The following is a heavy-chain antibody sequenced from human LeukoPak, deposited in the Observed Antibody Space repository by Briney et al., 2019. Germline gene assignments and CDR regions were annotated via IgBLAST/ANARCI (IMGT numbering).Heavy chain of an antibody. CDR1: GGSFSGYY. CDR2: INHSGSA. D-gene: IGHD2-2*01. J-gene: IGHJ5*02. V-gene: IGHV4-34*01. CDR3: ASGGYCTSASCLTLNWFDP. Sequence: PSETLSLTCAVYGGSFSGYYWSWIRQSPGKGLEWIGEINHSGSANYNPSLKSRVSISVGTSKNQFSLRLSSVTAADTAVYYCASGGYCTSASCLTLNWFDPWGQGTVVTVSS.